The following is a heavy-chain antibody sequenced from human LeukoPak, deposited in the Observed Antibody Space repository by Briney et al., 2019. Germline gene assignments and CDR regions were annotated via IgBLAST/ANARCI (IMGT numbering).Heavy chain of an antibody. D-gene: IGHD3-16*01. J-gene: IGHJ5*02. Sequence: PGGSLRLSCAMPGFTLTSTGMHWVRQAPGKGLEWVAFMHYDGRNILYADSVKGRFSISTDNSKNMVYLQMSSLRAEDTAVYYCAKVTMGDVWFDPWGQRTLVTVSS. V-gene: IGHV3-30*02. CDR2: MHYDGRNI. CDR1: GFTLTSTG. CDR3: AKVTMGDVWFDP.